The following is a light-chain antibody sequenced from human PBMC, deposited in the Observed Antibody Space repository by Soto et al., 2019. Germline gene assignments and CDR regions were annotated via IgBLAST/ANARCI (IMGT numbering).Light chain of an antibody. CDR1: SSDVGDNY. Sequence: QSALTQPPSASGSPGQSVTISCTGTSSDVGDNYFSCYQQHLGKAPKLIIYEVSQRPSGVPHRFSGSTSGNTDSLTVSGLHNEDEADYYCRAYAGSNTFVFGSGTKLTVL. V-gene: IGLV2-8*01. CDR2: EVS. CDR3: RAYAGSNTFV. J-gene: IGLJ1*01.